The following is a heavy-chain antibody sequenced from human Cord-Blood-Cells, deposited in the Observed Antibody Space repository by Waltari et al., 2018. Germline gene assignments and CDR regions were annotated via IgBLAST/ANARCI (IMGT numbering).Heavy chain of an antibody. Sequence: EVQLVESGGGLVQPGGSMRLSCAASGFTFSSYEMNWVRQAPGKGLEWVSYISSSGSTIYYADTVKGRFTISRDNAKNSLYLQMNSLRAEDTAVYYCARQAWASFDYWGQGTLVTVSS. J-gene: IGHJ4*02. V-gene: IGHV3-48*03. D-gene: IGHD1-26*01. CDR1: GFTFSSYE. CDR2: ISSSGSTI. CDR3: ARQAWASFDY.